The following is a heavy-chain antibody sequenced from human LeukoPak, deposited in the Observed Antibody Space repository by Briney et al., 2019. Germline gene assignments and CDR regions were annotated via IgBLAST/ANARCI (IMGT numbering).Heavy chain of an antibody. CDR1: GFIFSNFA. D-gene: IGHD6-13*01. V-gene: IGHV3-33*08. J-gene: IGHJ4*02. CDR2: IWYDGSNK. Sequence: PGGSLRLSCTASGFIFSNFAMSWVRQAPGKGLEWVAVIWYDGSNKYYADSVKGRFTISRDNSKNTLYLQMNSLRAEDTAVYYCARVRDGSSWYVNYFDYWGQGTLVTVSS. CDR3: ARVRDGSSWYVNYFDY.